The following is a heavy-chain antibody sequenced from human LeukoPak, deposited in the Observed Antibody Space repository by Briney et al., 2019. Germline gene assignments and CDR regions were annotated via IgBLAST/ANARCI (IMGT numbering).Heavy chain of an antibody. J-gene: IGHJ4*02. V-gene: IGHV3-11*04. CDR2: ISSGGSTI. Sequence: PGGSLRLSCAASGFTFSDYYMSWIRQAPAKGLEWVSYISSGGSTIYYADSVKGRFTISRDNSKNTLYLQMNSLRAEDTAVYYCARGNNYDFWSGYYYWGRGTLVTVSS. CDR3: ARGNNYDFWSGYYY. D-gene: IGHD3-3*01. CDR1: GFTFSDYY.